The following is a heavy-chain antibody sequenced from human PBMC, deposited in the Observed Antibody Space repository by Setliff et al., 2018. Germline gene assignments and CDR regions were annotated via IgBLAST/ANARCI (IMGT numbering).Heavy chain of an antibody. CDR1: GFTFSGSA. V-gene: IGHV3-73*01. D-gene: IGHD3-22*01. CDR2: IRSKPYTYAT. CDR3: TRHGSFYSDSSGYYYGTDPSPTFGGVIGAAFDF. J-gene: IGHJ3*01. Sequence: PGGSLRLSCAASGFTFSGSAMHWVRQASGKGLEWVGRIRSKPYTYATTYAASMKGRFTISRDDSKNTAYLQMNSLKTEDTAVYYCTRHGSFYSDSSGYYYGTDPSPTFGGVIGAAFDFWGQGTMVTVSS.